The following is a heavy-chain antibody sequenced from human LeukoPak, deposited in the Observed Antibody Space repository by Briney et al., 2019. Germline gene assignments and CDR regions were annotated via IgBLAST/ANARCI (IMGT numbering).Heavy chain of an antibody. CDR2: FYYSGTT. J-gene: IGHJ6*03. CDR1: GGSISSYY. CDR3: ARAYYDTGTYIFYYYYYMDV. Sequence: ASETLSLTCTVSGGSISSYYWSWIRQPPGEGLEWIGFFYYSGTTKYNPSLKSRVTISVDTSKNQFSLNLSSVTAADTAVYYCARAYYDTGTYIFYYYYYMDVWGKGTTVTVSS. D-gene: IGHD3-22*01. V-gene: IGHV4-59*01.